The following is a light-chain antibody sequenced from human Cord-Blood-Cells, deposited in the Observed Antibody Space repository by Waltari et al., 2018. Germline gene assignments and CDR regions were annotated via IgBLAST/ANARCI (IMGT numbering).Light chain of an antibody. CDR2: EVS. Sequence: QSALTQPASVSGSPGQSITISCTGTSSDVGGYNYVSRYQQHPGKAPKLMNYEVSNRPSGVSNRFSGSKSGNTASLTISGLQAEDEADYYCSSYTSSSTHVVFGGGTKLTVL. V-gene: IGLV2-14*01. J-gene: IGLJ2*01. CDR1: SSDVGGYNY. CDR3: SSYTSSSTHVV.